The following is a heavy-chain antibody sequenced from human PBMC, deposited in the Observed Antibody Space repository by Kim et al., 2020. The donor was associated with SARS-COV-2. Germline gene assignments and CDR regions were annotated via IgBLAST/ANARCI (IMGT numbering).Heavy chain of an antibody. Sequence: GGSLRLSCATSRFNLDSHPMHWVRQAPGKGLEWVAGISDDGKNKYYAVSVKGRFTISKDSSTNTVYLEMTTLTTEDTAVYLCARGGGSDASLYRAFDLWGHGSHVTVSS. V-gene: IGHV3-30*04. CDR1: RFNLDSHP. CDR2: ISDDGKNK. CDR3: ARGGGSDASLYRAFDL. D-gene: IGHD3-16*01. J-gene: IGHJ4*01.